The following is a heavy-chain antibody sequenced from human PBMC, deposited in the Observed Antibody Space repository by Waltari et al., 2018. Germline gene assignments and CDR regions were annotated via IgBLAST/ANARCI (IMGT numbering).Heavy chain of an antibody. Sequence: QVQLQQWGAGLLKPSETLSLTCAVYGGSFSGYYWTCIRHPPGKGLEWIGEINHSGSTNYNPSLKSRVTISVDTSKNQFSLKLSSVTAADTAVYYCARGPGVVAASRAFDYWGQGTLVTVSS. CDR3: ARGPGVVAASRAFDY. V-gene: IGHV4-34*01. CDR2: INHSGST. J-gene: IGHJ4*02. CDR1: GGSFSGYY. D-gene: IGHD2-15*01.